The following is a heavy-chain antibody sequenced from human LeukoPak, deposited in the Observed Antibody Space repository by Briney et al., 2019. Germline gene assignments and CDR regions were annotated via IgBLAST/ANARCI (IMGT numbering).Heavy chain of an antibody. D-gene: IGHD5-18*01. CDR2: ISGGGGRT. Sequence: GGSLRLSCAASGFTLSNNDMGWVRQAPGKGLEWVSAISGGGGRTYYADSVKGRFTISGDNSKNTLYLQMNSLRAEDTAVYYCAKLTWIQLRGYWGQGTLVTVSS. J-gene: IGHJ4*02. CDR1: GFTLSNND. V-gene: IGHV3-23*01. CDR3: AKLTWIQLRGY.